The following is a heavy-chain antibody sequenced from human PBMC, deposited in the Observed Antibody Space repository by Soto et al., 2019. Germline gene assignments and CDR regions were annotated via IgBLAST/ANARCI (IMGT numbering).Heavy chain of an antibody. Sequence: RPEASVKVSCKASGYTFTSYGISWVRQAPGQGLEWMGWISAYNGNTNYAQKLQGRVTMATDTSTSTAYMELRSLRSDDTAVYYCARDLLLRSSGWYSGYWGQGTLVTVSS. D-gene: IGHD6-19*01. J-gene: IGHJ4*02. CDR3: ARDLLLRSSGWYSGY. CDR2: ISAYNGNT. CDR1: GYTFTSYG. V-gene: IGHV1-18*01.